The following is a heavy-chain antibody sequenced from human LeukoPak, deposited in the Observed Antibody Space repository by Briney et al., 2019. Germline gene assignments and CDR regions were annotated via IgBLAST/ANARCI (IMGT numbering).Heavy chain of an antibody. CDR1: GFPFSNFA. CDR3: AKFEGALLGNYYMDV. V-gene: IGHV3-23*01. Sequence: GGSLRLSCAASGFPFSNFAMSWVRQAPGKGPEWVSTISGGGDNTYFADSVKGRFTISRDNSKNTLFLQMVSLRAEDTAVYYCAKFEGALLGNYYMDVWGKGTTVTVSS. CDR2: ISGGGDNT. J-gene: IGHJ6*03.